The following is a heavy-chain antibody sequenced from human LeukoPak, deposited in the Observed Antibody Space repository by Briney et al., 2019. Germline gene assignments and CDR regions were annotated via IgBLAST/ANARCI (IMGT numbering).Heavy chain of an antibody. CDR2: INPSGGST. V-gene: IGHV1-46*01. D-gene: IGHD1-26*01. Sequence: ASVKVSCKASGYTFTSYYMHWVRKAPGQRLEWMGIINPSGGSTSYAQKFQGRVTMTRDTSTSTVYMELSSLRSEDTAVYYCARDQGVGATPKEPNWYFDLWGRGTLVTVSS. J-gene: IGHJ2*01. CDR3: ARDQGVGATPKEPNWYFDL. CDR1: GYTFTSYY.